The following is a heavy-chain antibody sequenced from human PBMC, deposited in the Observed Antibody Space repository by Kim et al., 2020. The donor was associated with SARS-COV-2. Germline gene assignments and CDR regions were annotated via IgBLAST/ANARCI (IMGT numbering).Heavy chain of an antibody. CDR3: ARSDTVVVITTVPFDI. D-gene: IGHD3-22*01. CDR2: ISSSSSTI. CDR1: GFTFSSYS. J-gene: IGHJ3*02. Sequence: GGSLRLSCAASGFTFSSYSMNWVRQAPGKGLEWVSYISSSSSTIYYADSVKGRFTISRDNAKNSLYLQMNSLRDEDTAVYYCARSDTVVVITTVPFDIWGQGTMVTVSS. V-gene: IGHV3-48*02.